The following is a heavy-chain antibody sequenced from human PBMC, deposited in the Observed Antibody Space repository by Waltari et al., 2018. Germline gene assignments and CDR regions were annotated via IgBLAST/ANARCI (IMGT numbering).Heavy chain of an antibody. CDR1: GGSFSGYY. CDR2: INHSGST. CDR3: ARGLTFYAFDI. J-gene: IGHJ3*02. Sequence: QVQLQQWGAGLLKPSETLSLTCAVYGGSFSGYYWSWIRPPPGKGLEWIGEINHSGSTNYNPSLKSRVTISVDTSKNQFSLKLSSVTAADTAVYYCARGLTFYAFDIWGQGTMVTVSS. V-gene: IGHV4-34*01.